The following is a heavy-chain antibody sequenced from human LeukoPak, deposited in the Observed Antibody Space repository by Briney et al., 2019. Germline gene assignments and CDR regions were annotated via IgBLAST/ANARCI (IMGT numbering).Heavy chain of an antibody. V-gene: IGHV4-38-2*02. CDR3: ARGNYYVWGSYRYGFDP. CDR2: IYHTGST. CDR1: GYSISSTYC. D-gene: IGHD3-16*02. J-gene: IGHJ5*02. Sequence: SETLSLTCTVSGYSISSTYCWGWIRQSPGRGLEWIGSIYHTGSTFYNPSLKSRVTISVDTSKNQFSLKLSSVTAADTAVYYCARGNYYVWGSYRYGFDPWGQGTLVTVSS.